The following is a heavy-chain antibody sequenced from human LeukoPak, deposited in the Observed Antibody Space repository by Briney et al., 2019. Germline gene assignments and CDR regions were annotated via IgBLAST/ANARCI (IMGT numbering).Heavy chain of an antibody. D-gene: IGHD3-22*01. V-gene: IGHV4-59*12. J-gene: IGHJ3*02. CDR2: IHYSGST. CDR3: ARGDYDSSGYWGRRAFDI. Sequence: SETLSLTCAVSGGSIRPYFWNWIRQPPGKGLEWIGNIHYSGSTNYNPSLKRRVAISVDTSKNQFSLKLSSVTAADTAVYYCARGDYDSSGYWGRRAFDIWGQGTMVTVSS. CDR1: GGSIRPYF.